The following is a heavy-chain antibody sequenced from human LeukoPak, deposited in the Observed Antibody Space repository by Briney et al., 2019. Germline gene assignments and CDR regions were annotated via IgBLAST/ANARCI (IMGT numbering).Heavy chain of an antibody. CDR1: GGSISSSSYY. Sequence: SETLSLTCTVSGGSISSSSYYWGWIRQPPGKGLEWIGSIYYSGSTYYNPSLKSRVTISVDTSKNQFSLKLSSVTAADTAVYYCARDDYCSSTSCYGGNWFDPWGQGTLVTVSS. CDR2: IYYSGST. CDR3: ARDDYCSSTSCYGGNWFDP. J-gene: IGHJ5*02. D-gene: IGHD2-2*01. V-gene: IGHV4-39*07.